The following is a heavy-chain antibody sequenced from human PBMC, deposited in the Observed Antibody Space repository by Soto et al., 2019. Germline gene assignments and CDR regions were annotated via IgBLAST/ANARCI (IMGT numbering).Heavy chain of an antibody. V-gene: IGHV3-33*01. J-gene: IGHJ4*02. CDR2: IWYDGSNK. CDR3: ARPNPDGYIGHIDY. Sequence: GGSLRLSCAASGFTFSSYGMHWVRQAPGKGLEWVAVIWYDGSNKYYADSVKGRFTISRDNSKNTLYLQMNSLRAEDTAVYYCARPNPDGYIGHIDYWGQGTLVTVSS. CDR1: GFTFSSYG. D-gene: IGHD5-12*01.